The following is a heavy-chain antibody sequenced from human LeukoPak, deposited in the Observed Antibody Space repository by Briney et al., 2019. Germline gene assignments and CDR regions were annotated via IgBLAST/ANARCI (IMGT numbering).Heavy chain of an antibody. Sequence: GGSLRLSCAASGFTFSSYAMSWVRQAPGKGLEWVSAISGSGGSTYYANSVKGRFTISGDNSKNTLYLQMNSLRAEDTAVYYCAKGLSAIYSPFDYWGQGTLVTVSS. V-gene: IGHV3-23*01. CDR3: AKGLSAIYSPFDY. D-gene: IGHD5-18*01. J-gene: IGHJ4*02. CDR2: ISGSGGST. CDR1: GFTFSSYA.